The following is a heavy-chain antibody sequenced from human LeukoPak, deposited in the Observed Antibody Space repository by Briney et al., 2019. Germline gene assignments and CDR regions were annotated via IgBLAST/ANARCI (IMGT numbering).Heavy chain of an antibody. J-gene: IGHJ5*02. CDR1: GYTFTSYG. V-gene: IGHV1-18*01. D-gene: IGHD3-22*01. Sequence: GASVKVSCKASGYTFTSYGISWVRQAPGQGLEWMGWISAYNGNTNYAQKLQGRVTMTTDTSTSTAYMELRSLRSDDTAVYYCARGPTYYYDSSGYHNWFDPWGQGTLVTVSS. CDR2: ISAYNGNT. CDR3: ARGPTYYYDSSGYHNWFDP.